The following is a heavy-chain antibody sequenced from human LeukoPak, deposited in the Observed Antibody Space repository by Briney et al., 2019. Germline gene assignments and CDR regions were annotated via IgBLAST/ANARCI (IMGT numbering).Heavy chain of an antibody. CDR1: GFTVSNYN. CDR3: TTDSLSTKTAGGNS. Sequence: PGGSLRLSCAASGFTVSNYNMNWVRQAPGKGLEWVSYISRRSISYFADSVKGRFTISKDNAKNSLHLQMNSLRTEDTAVYYCTTDSLSTKTAGGNSWGQGTLVIVSP. J-gene: IGHJ4*02. CDR2: ISRRSIS. V-gene: IGHV3-48*01. D-gene: IGHD5/OR15-5a*01.